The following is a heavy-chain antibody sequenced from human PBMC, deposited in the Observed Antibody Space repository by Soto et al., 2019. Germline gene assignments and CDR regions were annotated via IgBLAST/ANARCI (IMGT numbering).Heavy chain of an antibody. J-gene: IGHJ2*01. CDR1: GGTFSSYA. CDR2: IIPIFGTA. Sequence: ASVKVSCKASGGTFSSYAISWVRQAPGQGLEWMGGIIPIFGTANYAQKFQGRVTITADESTSTAYMELRSLRSEDTAVDYLAREQTTSYYDSSGYSSRARWYFNLCGRRTRCAVSS. V-gene: IGHV1-69*13. CDR3: AREQTTSYYDSSGYSSRARWYFNL. D-gene: IGHD3-22*01.